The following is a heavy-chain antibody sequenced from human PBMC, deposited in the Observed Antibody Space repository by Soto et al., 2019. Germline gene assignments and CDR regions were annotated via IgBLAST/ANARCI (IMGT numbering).Heavy chain of an antibody. CDR3: ARLSNPWGNSVMDY. CDR2: IYYSGRT. D-gene: IGHD3-16*01. CDR1: GGSISSGGYY. J-gene: IGHJ4*02. V-gene: IGHV4-31*03. Sequence: QVQLQESGPGLVKPSQTLSLTCTVSGGSISSGGYYWSWIRQHPGQGLEWIGYIYYSGRTYYNPSLKSRVTISVDTSKNQFSLKLSSVTAADTAVYYCARLSNPWGNSVMDYWGQGTLVTVSS.